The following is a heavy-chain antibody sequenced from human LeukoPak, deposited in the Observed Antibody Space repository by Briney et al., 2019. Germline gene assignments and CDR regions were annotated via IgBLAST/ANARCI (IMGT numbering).Heavy chain of an antibody. CDR3: ARMTPYYYYYMDV. CDR2: IYYSGST. V-gene: IGHV4-59*11. Sequence: SETLSLTCTVSGGSISSHYWSWIRQPPGKGLEWIGYIYYSGSTNYNPSLKSRVTISVDTSKNQFSLKLSSVTAADTAVYYCARMTPYYYYYMDVWGKGTTVTVSS. CDR1: GGSISSHY. J-gene: IGHJ6*03.